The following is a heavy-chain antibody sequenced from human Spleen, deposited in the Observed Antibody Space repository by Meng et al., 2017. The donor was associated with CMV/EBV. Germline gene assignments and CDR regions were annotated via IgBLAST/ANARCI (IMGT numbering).Heavy chain of an antibody. V-gene: IGHV1-2*02. CDR3: ARVSGANPGYGMDV. CDR2: ISGYNGDT. Sequence: ASVKVSCKASGYTLIDYYIRWVRQAPGQGLEWMGWISGYNGDTNYAQKFQGRVTMTRDRSISTAYMELSRLRSDDTAVYYCARVSGANPGYGMDVWGQGTTVTVSS. CDR1: GYTLIDYY. D-gene: IGHD4/OR15-4a*01. J-gene: IGHJ6*02.